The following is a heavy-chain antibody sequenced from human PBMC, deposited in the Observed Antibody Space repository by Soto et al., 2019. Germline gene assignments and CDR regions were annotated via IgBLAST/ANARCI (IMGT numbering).Heavy chain of an antibody. CDR2: ISDSGGRT. J-gene: IGHJ4*02. CDR3: AKDLGNRGSYSQDY. Sequence: EVQLLESGGGLVQPGGSLRLSCAASGLTFSSYAMSWVRQAPGKGLEWVSAISDSGGRTYYADSVKGRFTISRDNSKNTLYLQKNSLRAEDTAKYYCAKDLGNRGSYSQDYWGQGTLVTVSS. V-gene: IGHV3-23*01. CDR1: GLTFSSYA. D-gene: IGHD2-21*01.